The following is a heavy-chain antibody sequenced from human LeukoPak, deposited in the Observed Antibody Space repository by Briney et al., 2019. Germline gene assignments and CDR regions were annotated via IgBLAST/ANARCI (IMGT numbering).Heavy chain of an antibody. V-gene: IGHV3-23*01. J-gene: IGHJ4*02. D-gene: IGHD3-9*01. Sequence: GRSLRLSCAASGFTFSSYAMGWVRQARGKGLEWVSGISGSGGSTYYADSVKGRFTISRDNSKNTLYLQMNSLRAEDTAVYYCAEQRYFDWSPFDYWGQGTLVTVSS. CDR2: ISGSGGST. CDR1: GFTFSSYA. CDR3: AEQRYFDWSPFDY.